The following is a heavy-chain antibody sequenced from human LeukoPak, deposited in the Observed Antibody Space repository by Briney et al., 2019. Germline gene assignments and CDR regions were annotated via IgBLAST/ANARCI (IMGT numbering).Heavy chain of an antibody. CDR1: GYTLTELS. D-gene: IGHD3-3*01. J-gene: IGHJ6*03. CDR2: INPSGGST. Sequence: ASVKVSCKVSGYTLTELSMHWVRQAPGQGLEWMGIINPSGGSTSYAQKFQGRVTMTRDTSTSTVYMELSSLRSEDTAVYYCARSSGSRYYYYMDVWGKGTTVTVSS. V-gene: IGHV1-46*01. CDR3: ARSSGSRYYYYMDV.